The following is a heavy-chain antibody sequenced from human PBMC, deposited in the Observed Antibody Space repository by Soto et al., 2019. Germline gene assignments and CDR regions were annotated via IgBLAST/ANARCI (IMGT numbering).Heavy chain of an antibody. CDR2: INPMADVL. Sequence: SVKVSCTASGYTFTNYDIHWVRQATGQGLEWMGRINPMADVLHYAQRFQGRVTITADRSTGIGYMELSSLTTEDTAVYYCVEGLRLGELSRWGQGTKVTVSS. J-gene: IGHJ4*02. CDR1: GYTFTNYD. D-gene: IGHD3-16*01. CDR3: VEGLRLGELSR. V-gene: IGHV1-69*04.